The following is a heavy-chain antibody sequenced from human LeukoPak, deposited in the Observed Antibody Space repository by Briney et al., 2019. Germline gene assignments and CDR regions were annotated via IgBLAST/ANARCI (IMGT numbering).Heavy chain of an antibody. J-gene: IGHJ4*02. CDR2: INWNGGGT. Sequence: GGSLRLSCAASGFTFDDYGMSWVRQAPGKGLEWVSGINWNGGGTGYADSVKGRFTISRDNAKNSLYLQMNSLRAEDTAVYYCARGGGIAAAGTGYYFDYWGQGTLVTVPS. CDR3: ARGGGIAAAGTGYYFDY. V-gene: IGHV3-20*04. CDR1: GFTFDDYG. D-gene: IGHD6-13*01.